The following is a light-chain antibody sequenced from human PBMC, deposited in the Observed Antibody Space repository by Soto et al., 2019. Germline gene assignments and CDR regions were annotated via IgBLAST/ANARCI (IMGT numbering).Light chain of an antibody. J-gene: IGKJ1*01. CDR2: KAA. V-gene: IGKV1-5*03. CDR1: QSISSW. CDR3: QQYNSLWT. Sequence: DIQMTQSPSTLSASVGDRVTITCRASQSISSWWAWYQQKPGKAPKLLNYKAASLKSGVPSRFSGSGSGTEFTLTISSLQPDDFATYYCQQYNSLWTFGQGTKVEIK.